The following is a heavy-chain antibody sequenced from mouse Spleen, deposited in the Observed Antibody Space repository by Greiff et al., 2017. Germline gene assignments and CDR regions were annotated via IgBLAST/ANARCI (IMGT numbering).Heavy chain of an antibody. J-gene: IGHJ4*01. CDR3: ARYYGSSYCYAMDY. Sequence: VKLMESGPGLVAPSQSLSITCTVSGFSLTSYAISWVRQPPGKGLEWLGVIWTGGGTNYNSALKSRLSISKDNSKSQVFLKMNSLQTDDTARYYCARYYGSSYCYAMDYWGQGPSVTVSS. CDR1: GFSLTSYA. D-gene: IGHD1-1*01. CDR2: IWTGGGT. V-gene: IGHV2-9-1*01.